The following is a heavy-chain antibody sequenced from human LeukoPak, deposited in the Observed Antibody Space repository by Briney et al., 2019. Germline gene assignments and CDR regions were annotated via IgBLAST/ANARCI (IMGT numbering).Heavy chain of an antibody. CDR3: AKVGGLLWFGEFHFDY. D-gene: IGHD3-10*01. J-gene: IGHJ4*02. V-gene: IGHV3-30*18. CDR1: GFTFSSYG. CDR2: ISYDGSNK. Sequence: GRSLRLSCAASGFTFSSYGMHWVRQAPGKGLEGVAVISYDGSNKYYADSVKGRFTISRDNSKNTLYLQMNSLRAEDTAVYYCAKVGGLLWFGEFHFDYWGQGTLVTVSS.